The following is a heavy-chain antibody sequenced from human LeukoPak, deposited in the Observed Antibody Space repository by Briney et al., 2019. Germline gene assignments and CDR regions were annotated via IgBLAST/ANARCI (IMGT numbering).Heavy chain of an antibody. CDR1: GFSFDAYP. Sequence: GMSLRLSCAASGFSFDAYPMHWVRQAPAKGLEWVSLINEDGGKTFYAGSVRGRFTISRDNSKNSLYLQMNSLRTEDTAVYYCVKEIDTLGTNAFDIWGQGTIVTVSS. CDR3: VKEIDTLGTNAFDI. V-gene: IGHV3-43*02. J-gene: IGHJ3*02. D-gene: IGHD2-15*01. CDR2: INEDGGKT.